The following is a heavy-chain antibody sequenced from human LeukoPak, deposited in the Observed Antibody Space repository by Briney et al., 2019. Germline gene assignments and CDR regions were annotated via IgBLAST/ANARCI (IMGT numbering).Heavy chain of an antibody. Sequence: PGGSLRLSFAASGFTFSVHYMNWIRQAPGKGLEWVSSISSSGSTIYYADSVKGRFTISRDNAKNSLYLQMNSLRAEDTAVYYCARDGATYSSGWYAYWGQGTLVTLSS. CDR3: ARDGATYSSGWYAY. J-gene: IGHJ4*02. D-gene: IGHD6-19*01. V-gene: IGHV3-11*04. CDR1: GFTFSVHY. CDR2: ISSSGSTI.